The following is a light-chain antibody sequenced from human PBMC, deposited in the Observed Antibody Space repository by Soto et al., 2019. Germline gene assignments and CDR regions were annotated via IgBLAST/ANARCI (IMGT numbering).Light chain of an antibody. J-gene: IGLJ3*02. V-gene: IGLV2-23*01. CDR1: SSDVGVSNL. Sequence: QSVLTQPASVSGSPGQSITISCTGSSSDVGVSNLVSWYQQHPGKAPKLIIYEASQRPSGVSNRFSGSKSGNTASLTISGLQSDDGGDYYCCSYANRSWLFGAGTKLTVL. CDR3: CSYANRSWL. CDR2: EAS.